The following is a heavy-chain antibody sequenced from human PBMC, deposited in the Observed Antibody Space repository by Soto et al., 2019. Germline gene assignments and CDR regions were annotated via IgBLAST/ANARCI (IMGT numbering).Heavy chain of an antibody. CDR1: GFTFSSYA. D-gene: IGHD6-19*01. J-gene: IGHJ1*01. CDR3: ARDRSADRFVQYFQH. V-gene: IGHV3-30-3*01. Sequence: PWGSLRLSCAASGFTFSSYAMHCVRQAPCKGLEWVAVISYDGSSKYYADSVKGRFTISRDNAQNSLYLQMNSLTSDDTAVYYCARDRSADRFVQYFQHWGPGTLVTVSS. CDR2: ISYDGSSK.